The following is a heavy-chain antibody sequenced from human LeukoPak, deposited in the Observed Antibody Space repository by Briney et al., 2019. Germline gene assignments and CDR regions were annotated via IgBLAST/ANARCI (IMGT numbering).Heavy chain of an antibody. CDR2: TNHSGST. V-gene: IGHV4-34*01. CDR1: GGSFSGYY. D-gene: IGHD1-26*01. Sequence: PSDTLSLTCAVYGGSFSGYYWSWIRQPPGKGLEWIGETNHSGSTNYNPSLKSRVTISVDTSKNQFSLKLSSVTAADTAVYYYARGGSYYAFDIWGQGTMVTVSS. CDR3: ARGGSYYAFDI. J-gene: IGHJ3*02.